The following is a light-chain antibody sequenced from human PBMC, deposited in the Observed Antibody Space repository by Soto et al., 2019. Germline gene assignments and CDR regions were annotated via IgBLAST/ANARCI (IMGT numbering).Light chain of an antibody. CDR2: ELS. J-gene: IGKJ3*01. CDR1: QSLLYSDGKTY. V-gene: IGKV2D-29*01. Sequence: DIVMTQTPLSLSVTPGQPASISCKSSQSLLYSDGKTYLYWYVQKPGQPPQLLIYELSNRFLGLPDRLSGSVSGTDFAQKISRVKAEEGGVYYSMHSIEALTFGPGTRVD. CDR3: MHSIEALT.